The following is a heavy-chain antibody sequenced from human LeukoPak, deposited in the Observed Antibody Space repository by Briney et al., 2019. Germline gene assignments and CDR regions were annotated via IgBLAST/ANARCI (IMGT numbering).Heavy chain of an antibody. D-gene: IGHD3-22*01. J-gene: IGHJ3*02. CDR3: ARSGYYDSSGYYNDAFDI. Sequence: SETLSLTCTVSGGSISIYYWSWIRQPAGKGLEWIGRIYTSGSTNYNPSLKSRVTMSVDTSKNQFSLKLSSVTAADTAVYYCARSGYYDSSGYYNDAFDIWGQGTMVTVSS. V-gene: IGHV4-4*07. CDR1: GGSISIYY. CDR2: IYTSGST.